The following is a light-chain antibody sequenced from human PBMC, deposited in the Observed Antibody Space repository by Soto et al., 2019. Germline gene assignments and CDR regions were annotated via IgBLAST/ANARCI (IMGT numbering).Light chain of an antibody. CDR3: SSYTRSGNYA. CDR2: DVS. Sequence: QSVLTQPASVSGSPGQSIAISCTGTSSDVGSYNFVSWYQQHPGKAPKLMIYDVSNRPSGVSNRFSGSKSDSTASLPIFGLQAEDEADYYCSSYTRSGNYAFGTGTKVTVL. J-gene: IGLJ1*01. CDR1: SSDVGSYNF. V-gene: IGLV2-14*03.